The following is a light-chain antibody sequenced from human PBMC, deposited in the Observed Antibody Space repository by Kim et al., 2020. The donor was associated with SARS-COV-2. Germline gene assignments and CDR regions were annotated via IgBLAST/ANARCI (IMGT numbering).Light chain of an antibody. Sequence: VSPGQTASITCSGDKLGNKYACWYQQKPGQSPVLVIYQDSKRPSGIPERFSGSNSGNTATLTISGTQAMDEADYYCQAWDRTTVVFGGGTQLTVL. J-gene: IGLJ3*02. V-gene: IGLV3-1*01. CDR2: QDS. CDR3: QAWDRTTVV. CDR1: KLGNKY.